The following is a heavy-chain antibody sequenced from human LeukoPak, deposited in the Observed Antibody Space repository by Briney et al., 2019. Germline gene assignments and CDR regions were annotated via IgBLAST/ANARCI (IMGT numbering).Heavy chain of an antibody. V-gene: IGHV3-48*02. J-gene: IGHJ4*02. CDR2: ISSSTSTI. Sequence: GGSLRLSCAASGFTFSSYALNWVRQAPGKGLEWVSYISSSTSTIYYADSVKGRFTISRDNAKNSLYLQMNSLRDEDTAVYYCARAYCGGGFCYSGFDFWGQGTLVTVSS. CDR3: ARAYCGGGFCYSGFDF. CDR1: GFTFSSYA. D-gene: IGHD2-15*01.